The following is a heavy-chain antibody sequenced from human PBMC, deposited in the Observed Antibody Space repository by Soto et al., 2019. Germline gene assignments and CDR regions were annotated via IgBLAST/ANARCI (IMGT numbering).Heavy chain of an antibody. CDR1: GGSFRGYY. J-gene: IGHJ4*02. CDR3: ARGRGYSYDRRTSYYFDS. V-gene: IGHV4-34*01. Sequence: SETLSLTCAVYGGSFRGYYWSWIRQPPGKGLEWIGEINHSGSANYNPSLKSRVTISVDTSKNQFSLKLGSVTAADTAVYYCARGRGYSYDRRTSYYFDSSGQGTLVTVSS. CDR2: INHSGSA. D-gene: IGHD5-18*01.